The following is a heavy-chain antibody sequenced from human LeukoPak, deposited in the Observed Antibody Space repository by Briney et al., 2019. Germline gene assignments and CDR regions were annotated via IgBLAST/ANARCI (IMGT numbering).Heavy chain of an antibody. J-gene: IGHJ4*02. V-gene: IGHV3-23*01. CDR3: AKGPLLWN. Sequence: GGSLRLSCAASGFTFSSSAMNWVRQAPGKGLEWVSAISGSGGSTYYADSVKGRFTISRDNPRNTLYLQMNSLRAEDTAVYYCAKGPLLWNWGQGTLVTVSS. D-gene: IGHD2/OR15-2a*01. CDR2: ISGSGGST. CDR1: GFTFSSSA.